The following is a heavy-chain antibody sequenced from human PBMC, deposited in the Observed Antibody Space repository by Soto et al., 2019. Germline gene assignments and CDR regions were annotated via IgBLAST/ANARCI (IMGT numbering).Heavy chain of an antibody. Sequence: PGGSLRLSCAASGLTFSSYAMSWVRQAPGKGLEWVSGISGSGISTYYADSVKGRFTISRDNSKNTLYLQMNSLRAEDTAVYCCAKTEQWLVLGLLDYWGQGTLVTVSS. V-gene: IGHV3-23*01. D-gene: IGHD6-19*01. J-gene: IGHJ4*02. CDR1: GLTFSSYA. CDR3: AKTEQWLVLGLLDY. CDR2: ISGSGIST.